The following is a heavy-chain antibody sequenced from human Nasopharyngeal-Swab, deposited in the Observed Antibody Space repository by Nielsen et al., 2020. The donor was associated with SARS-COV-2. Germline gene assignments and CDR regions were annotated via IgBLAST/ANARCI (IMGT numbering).Heavy chain of an antibody. CDR1: GLRFNVYS. Sequence: GGSLRLSCEASGLRFNVYSFHWVRQAPGKGLDWVAFLSYDGITEDYADSVKGRFSVSRDNSKRMLYLQMHSLRVEDTAMYYCAREAMVRGKPTIYYYYGMDVWGQGTTVTVSS. D-gene: IGHD3-10*01. CDR2: LSYDGITE. J-gene: IGHJ6*02. V-gene: IGHV3-30-3*01. CDR3: AREAMVRGKPTIYYYYGMDV.